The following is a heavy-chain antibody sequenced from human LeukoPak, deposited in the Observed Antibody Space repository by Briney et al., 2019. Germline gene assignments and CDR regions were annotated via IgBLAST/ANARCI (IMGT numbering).Heavy chain of an antibody. D-gene: IGHD6-19*01. CDR1: GFTFSSYA. J-gene: IGHJ4*02. CDR3: AKGGYSSGWADFDF. Sequence: GGSLRLSCAASGFTFSSYAMSWVRQAPGKGLEWVSGIGGSGGSTYYADSVKGRFTISRDKSKNTLYLQMNGVRAEDSAVYYCAKGGYSSGWADFDFWGQGTLVTVSS. V-gene: IGHV3-23*01. CDR2: IGGSGGST.